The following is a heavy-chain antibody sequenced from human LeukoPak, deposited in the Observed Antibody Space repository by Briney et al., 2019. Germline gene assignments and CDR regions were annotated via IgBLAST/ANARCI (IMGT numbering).Heavy chain of an antibody. CDR2: IYHSGST. CDR1: GGSISSGGYS. J-gene: IGHJ4*02. V-gene: IGHV4-30-2*01. Sequence: SQTLSLTCAVSGGSISSGGYSWSWIRQPPGKGLEWIGYIYHSGSTYYIPSLKSRVTISVDRSKNQFSLKLSSVTAADTAVYYCARADYGSGSYSLDYWGQGTLVTVSS. CDR3: ARADYGSGSYSLDY. D-gene: IGHD3-10*01.